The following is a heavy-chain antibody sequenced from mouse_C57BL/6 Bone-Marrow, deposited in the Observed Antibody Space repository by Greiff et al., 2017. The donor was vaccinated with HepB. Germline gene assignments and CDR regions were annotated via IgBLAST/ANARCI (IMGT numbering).Heavy chain of an antibody. V-gene: IGHV1-5*01. D-gene: IGHD2-1*01. CDR3: TRRYYGNYGESFFAY. CDR1: GYTFTSYW. Sequence: EVQLQQSGTVLARPGASVKMSCKTSGYTFTSYWMHWVKQRPGQGLEWIGAIYPGNSDTSYNQKFKGKAKLTAVTSASTAYMELSSLTNEDSAVYYCTRRYYGNYGESFFAYWGQGTLVTVSA. CDR2: IYPGNSDT. J-gene: IGHJ3*01.